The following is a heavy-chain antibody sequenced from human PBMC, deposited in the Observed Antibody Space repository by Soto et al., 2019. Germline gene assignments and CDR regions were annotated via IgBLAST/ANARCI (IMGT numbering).Heavy chain of an antibody. D-gene: IGHD2-15*01. J-gene: IGHJ4*02. CDR2: IYYSGST. V-gene: IGHV4-61*01. Sequence: QVQLQESGPGLVKPSETLSLTCTVSGGSVSSGSYYWSWIRQPPGKGLEWIGYIYYSGSTNYNPSLKSRVTISVDTSKNQFSLKLSSVTAADTAVYYCARGPRAIIGLFDYWGQGTLVTVSS. CDR1: GGSVSSGSYY. CDR3: ARGPRAIIGLFDY.